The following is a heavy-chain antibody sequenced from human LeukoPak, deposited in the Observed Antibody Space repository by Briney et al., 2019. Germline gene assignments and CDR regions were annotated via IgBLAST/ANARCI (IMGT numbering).Heavy chain of an antibody. CDR1: GFTFSSYG. CDR3: ARQHGWEYSFDY. V-gene: IGHV3-23*01. J-gene: IGHJ4*02. CDR2: ISGSGGST. D-gene: IGHD6-19*01. Sequence: GGTLRLSCAASGFTFSSYGMSWVRQAPGKGLEWVSAISGSGGSTYYADSVKGRFTISRDNSKNTLYLQMNSLRAEDTAVYYFARQHGWEYSFDYWGQGTLVTVSS.